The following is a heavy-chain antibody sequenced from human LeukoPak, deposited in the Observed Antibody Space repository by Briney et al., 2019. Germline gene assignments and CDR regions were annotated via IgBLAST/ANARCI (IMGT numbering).Heavy chain of an antibody. Sequence: ASVKVSCKASGYTFTGYYMHWVRQAPGQGLEWMGWINSNSGGTNYAKKFQGRVTMTRDTSISTAYMELSRLRSDDTAVYYCAAMVGAVAGTYYWGQGTLVTVSS. CDR1: GYTFTGYY. D-gene: IGHD6-19*01. CDR2: INSNSGGT. CDR3: AAMVGAVAGTYY. V-gene: IGHV1-2*02. J-gene: IGHJ4*02.